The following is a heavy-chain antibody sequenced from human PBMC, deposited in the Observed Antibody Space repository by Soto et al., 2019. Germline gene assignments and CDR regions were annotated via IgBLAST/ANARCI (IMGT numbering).Heavy chain of an antibody. J-gene: IGHJ6*02. CDR2: IMPIFRTP. CDR1: GGTFSNSA. Sequence: QVQLEQPGAEVKKPGSSVKVSCTASGGTFSNSAISWVRQAPGQGLEWMGGIMPIFRTPDYAQQFQGRVTITADESTSKSYMELSGLRSDDTAVYYCARDKDRLQLGGNYYYIVDVWGQGSTVTVSS. D-gene: IGHD5-12*01. V-gene: IGHV1-69*12. CDR3: ARDKDRLQLGGNYYYIVDV.